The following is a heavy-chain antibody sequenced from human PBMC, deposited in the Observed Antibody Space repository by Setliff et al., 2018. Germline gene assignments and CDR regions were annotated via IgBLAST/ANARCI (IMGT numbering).Heavy chain of an antibody. Sequence: SETLSLTCTVSGDSISRYYWSWIRQPPGKGLEWIGYIQNGGNTKYNPSLGSRITMSVDTSKNQFSLKLSSVTAADTAVYYCARDPKLVGAPERAFDYWGQGTQVTVSS. D-gene: IGHD1-26*01. CDR1: GDSISRYY. J-gene: IGHJ4*02. V-gene: IGHV4-59*01. CDR2: IQNGGNT. CDR3: ARDPKLVGAPERAFDY.